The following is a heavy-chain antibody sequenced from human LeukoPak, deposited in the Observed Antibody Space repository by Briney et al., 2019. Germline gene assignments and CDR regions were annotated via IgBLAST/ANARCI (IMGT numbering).Heavy chain of an antibody. CDR1: GFTFGDYA. CDR2: ISWNSGSI. Sequence: GRSLRLSCAASGFTFGDYAMHWVRQAPGKGLEWASGISWNSGSIGYADSVKGRFTISRDNAKNSLYLQMNSLRAEDMALYYCAKGWSRGTVTTLFDYWGQGTLVTVSS. J-gene: IGHJ4*02. CDR3: AKGWSRGTVTTLFDY. D-gene: IGHD4-17*01. V-gene: IGHV3-9*03.